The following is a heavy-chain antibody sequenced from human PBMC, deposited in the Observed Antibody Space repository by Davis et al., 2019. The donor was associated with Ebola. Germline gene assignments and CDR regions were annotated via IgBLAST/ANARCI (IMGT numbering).Heavy chain of an antibody. CDR2: ISYDGSNK. Sequence: PGGSLRLSCAASGFTFSSYAMSWVRQAPGKGLEWVAVISYDGSNKYYADSVKGRFTISRDNSKNTLYLQMNSLRAEDTAVYYCARALWGYTVTTSHYWGQGTLVTVSS. CDR3: ARALWGYTVTTSHY. D-gene: IGHD4-17*01. J-gene: IGHJ4*02. V-gene: IGHV3-30-3*01. CDR1: GFTFSSYA.